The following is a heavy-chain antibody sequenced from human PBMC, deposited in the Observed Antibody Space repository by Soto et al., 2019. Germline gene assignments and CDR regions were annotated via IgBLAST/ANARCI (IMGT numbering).Heavy chain of an antibody. CDR2: VIPMFGTE. V-gene: IGHV1-69*01. CDR1: GGTFKNYA. CDR3: ARSVSGVHWYFDL. J-gene: IGHJ2*01. Sequence: QVQLVQSGAEVKKPGSSVKVSCKASGGTFKNYAVTWVRLAPGQGLQWMGGVIPMFGTERYAERFQGRVTITADHSTAYMELRSLRSEDTALYYCARSVSGVHWYFDLWGRGTQVTVSS. D-gene: IGHD3-10*01.